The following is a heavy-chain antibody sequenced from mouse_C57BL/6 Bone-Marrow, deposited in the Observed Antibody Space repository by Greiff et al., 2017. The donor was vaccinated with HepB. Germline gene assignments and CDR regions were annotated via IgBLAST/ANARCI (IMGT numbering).Heavy chain of an antibody. V-gene: IGHV2-6-1*01. Sequence: VQVVESGPGLVAPSQSLSITCTVSGFSLTSYGVHWVRQPPGKGLEWLVVLWSDGSTTYNSALKSRLSISKDNSKSQVFLKMKSLQTDDTAMYYCVRHAVISDWYFDVWGTGTTVTVSS. CDR2: LWSDGST. CDR1: GFSLTSYG. J-gene: IGHJ1*03. D-gene: IGHD1-1*01. CDR3: VRHAVISDWYFDV.